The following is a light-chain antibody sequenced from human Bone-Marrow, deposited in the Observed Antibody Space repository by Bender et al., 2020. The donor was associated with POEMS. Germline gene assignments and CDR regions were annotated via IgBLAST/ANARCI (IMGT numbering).Light chain of an antibody. CDR1: TNNL. CDR2: EGG. Sequence: QSALTQPASVSGSPGQSITISCTGITNNLVSWYQHHPGKPPKLMMYEGGQRPSGVSGRFSGSKSGNTASLTISGLQAEDEAEYYCCSYADGLTLDVVFGGGTKLTVL. CDR3: CSYADGLTLDVV. J-gene: IGLJ2*01. V-gene: IGLV2-23*01.